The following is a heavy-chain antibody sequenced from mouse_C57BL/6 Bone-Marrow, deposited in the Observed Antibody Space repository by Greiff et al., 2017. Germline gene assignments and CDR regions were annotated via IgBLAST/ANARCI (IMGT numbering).Heavy chain of an antibody. D-gene: IGHD1-1*01. Sequence: QVQLQQSGPELVKPGASVKLSCKASGYTFTSYDIHWVKQRPGQGLEWIGWIYPRDGSTKYNEKFKGKATLTVDTSSSTAYMELHSLTSEDSEVYFCARGITTAFYAMDYWGQGTSVTVSS. CDR3: ARGITTAFYAMDY. V-gene: IGHV1-85*01. J-gene: IGHJ4*01. CDR2: IYPRDGST. CDR1: GYTFTSYD.